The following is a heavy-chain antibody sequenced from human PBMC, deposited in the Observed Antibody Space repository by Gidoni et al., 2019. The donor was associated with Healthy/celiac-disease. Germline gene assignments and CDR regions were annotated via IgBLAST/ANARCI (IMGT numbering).Heavy chain of an antibody. CDR2: IYYSGST. Sequence: QLQLQESGPGLVKPSETLSLTCTVPGGSISSSSYYWGWIRQPPGKGLEWIGSIYYSGSTYYNPSLKSRVTISVDTSKNQFSLKLSSVTAADTAVYYCARGGRWLQLDDWYFDLWGRGTLVTVSS. CDR3: ARGGRWLQLDDWYFDL. CDR1: GGSISSSSYY. J-gene: IGHJ2*01. V-gene: IGHV4-39*07. D-gene: IGHD5-12*01.